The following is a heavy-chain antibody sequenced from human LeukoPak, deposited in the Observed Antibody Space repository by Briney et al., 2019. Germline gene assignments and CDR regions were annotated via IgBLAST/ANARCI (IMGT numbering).Heavy chain of an antibody. CDR3: ASRLAVAGTIPDY. J-gene: IGHJ4*02. Sequence: SVKVSCKASGGTFSRYAISWVRQAPGQGLEWMGRIIPILGIANYAQKFQGRVTITADKSTSTAYMELSSLRSEDTAVYYCASRLAVAGTIPDYWGQGTLVTVSS. CDR1: GGTFSRYA. CDR2: IIPILGIA. V-gene: IGHV1-69*04. D-gene: IGHD6-19*01.